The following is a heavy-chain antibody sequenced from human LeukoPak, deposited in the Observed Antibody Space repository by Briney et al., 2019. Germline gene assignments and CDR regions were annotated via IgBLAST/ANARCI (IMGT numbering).Heavy chain of an antibody. V-gene: IGHV3-20*04. CDR3: ARSSGGTTTGDFDY. CDR1: GFSFEDHG. CDR2: INWNGGST. Sequence: PGGSLRLSCAVSGFSFEDHGMSWVRQAPGEGLKWVSGINWNGGSTGYADSVKGRFTISRDNAKNSLYLQMNSLRAEDTALYYCARSSGGTTTGDFDYWGQGTLVTVSS. D-gene: IGHD1-7*01. J-gene: IGHJ4*02.